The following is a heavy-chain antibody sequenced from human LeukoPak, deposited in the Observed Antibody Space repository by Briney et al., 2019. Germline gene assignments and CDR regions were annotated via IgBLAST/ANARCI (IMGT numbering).Heavy chain of an antibody. CDR3: ARASSSSWGILYAFDI. Sequence: SETLSLTCTVSGGSISSYYWSWIRQPPGKGLEWIGYIYYSGSTNYNPSLKSRVTISVDTYKNQFSLKLSSVTAADTAVYYCARASSSSWGILYAFDIWGQGTMVTVSS. CDR2: IYYSGST. CDR1: GGSISSYY. D-gene: IGHD6-13*01. V-gene: IGHV4-59*01. J-gene: IGHJ3*02.